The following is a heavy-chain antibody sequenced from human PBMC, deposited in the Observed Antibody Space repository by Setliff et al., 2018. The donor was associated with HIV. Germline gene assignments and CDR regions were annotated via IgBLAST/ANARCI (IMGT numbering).Heavy chain of an antibody. CDR2: MSDSGNSI. Sequence: PGGSLRLSCTGSGFTFTSYSVNWVRQAPGKGLEWLSYMSDSGNSIYYADSLQGRFTVSRDDAKNSLYLQMNSLRAEDTAVYYCAKNPKYISGWFQYYFDYWGQGALVTVSS. J-gene: IGHJ4*02. V-gene: IGHV3-48*01. CDR3: AKNPKYISGWFQYYFDY. CDR1: GFTFTSYS. D-gene: IGHD6-19*01.